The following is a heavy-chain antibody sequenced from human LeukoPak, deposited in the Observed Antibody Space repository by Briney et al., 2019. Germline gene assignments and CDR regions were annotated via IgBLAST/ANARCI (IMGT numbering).Heavy chain of an antibody. CDR2: IKQDGSEK. J-gene: IGHJ4*02. D-gene: IGHD3-3*01. CDR3: ARLDYDFWSGRRYFDY. V-gene: IGHV3-7*01. CDR1: GFTLSSYW. Sequence: GGSLRLSCAASGFTLSSYWMSWVRQAPGKGLEWVANIKQDGSEKYYVDSVKGRFTISRDNAKNSLYLQMNSLRAEDTAVYYCARLDYDFWSGRRYFDYWGQGTLVTVSS.